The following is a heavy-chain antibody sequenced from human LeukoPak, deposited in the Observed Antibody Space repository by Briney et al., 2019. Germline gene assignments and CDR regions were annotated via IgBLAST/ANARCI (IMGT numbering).Heavy chain of an antibody. J-gene: IGHJ4*02. CDR2: ISYDGSEK. V-gene: IGHV3-30*03. D-gene: IGHD3-16*01. CDR3: ATLLLAVGGDY. CDR1: GFTFSSYG. Sequence: PGGSLRLSCAASGFTFSSYGMHWLRQAPGKGLEWVALISYDGSEKYYADSVKGRFTISRDNSKNTLYLQMNSLRAEDTAMYSCATLLLAVGGDYWGQGTLVTVSS.